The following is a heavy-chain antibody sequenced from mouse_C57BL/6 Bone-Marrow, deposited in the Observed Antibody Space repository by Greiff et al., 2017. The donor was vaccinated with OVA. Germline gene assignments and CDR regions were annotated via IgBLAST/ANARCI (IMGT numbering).Heavy chain of an antibody. D-gene: IGHD1-1*01. CDR1: GFNIKNTY. CDR3: ARGNFGSSFYAMDY. Sequence: VQLQQSVAELVRPGASVKLSCTASGFNIKNTYMHWVKQRPEQGLEWIGRIDPANDNTKYAPKFQGKATMTADTYSNTAYLQLICLSSEDTAVYCCARGNFGSSFYAMDYWGQGTSVTVSS. J-gene: IGHJ4*01. CDR2: IDPANDNT. V-gene: IGHV14-3*01.